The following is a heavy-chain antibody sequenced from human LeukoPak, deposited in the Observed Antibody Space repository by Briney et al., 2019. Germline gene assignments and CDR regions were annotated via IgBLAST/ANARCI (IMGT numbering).Heavy chain of an antibody. CDR2: INPSGGST. CDR1: GYSFTAYY. V-gene: IGHV1-46*01. Sequence: ASVKVSCKASGYSFTAYYMHWVRQAPGQGLEWMGIINPSGGSTRYAQKFQGRVTMTRDTSTSTVYMELSSLRSEDTAVYYCASLDYYYHSSGYSFDYWGQGTLVTVSS. D-gene: IGHD3-22*01. CDR3: ASLDYYYHSSGYSFDY. J-gene: IGHJ4*02.